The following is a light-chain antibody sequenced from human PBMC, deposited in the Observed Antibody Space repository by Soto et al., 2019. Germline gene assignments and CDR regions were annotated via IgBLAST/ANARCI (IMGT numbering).Light chain of an antibody. CDR3: QQRSNWPWT. CDR1: QSIINS. V-gene: IGKV3-11*01. Sequence: EIVLTQSPATLSLSPGERATLSCRASQSIINSLAWYQQKPGQTPRLLIYDASNRATAIPARFSGSGSGTDFTLTISSLEPEDFAVYYCQQRSNWPWTFGQGTKVEIK. J-gene: IGKJ1*01. CDR2: DAS.